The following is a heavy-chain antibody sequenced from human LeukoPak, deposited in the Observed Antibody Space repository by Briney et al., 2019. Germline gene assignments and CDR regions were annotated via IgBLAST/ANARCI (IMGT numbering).Heavy chain of an antibody. CDR3: ARDAEVGTLFGVLSRYNWFDP. V-gene: IGHV3-7*01. CDR1: GFSFSYYW. Sequence: PGGSLRLSCAASGFSFSYYWMSWVRQAPGKGLEWVANIKQDGSEKYYVDSVKGRFTISRDNAKKPLYLQMNSLRAEDTAVYYCARDAEVGTLFGVLSRYNWFDPWGQGALVTVSS. J-gene: IGHJ5*02. D-gene: IGHD3-3*01. CDR2: IKQDGSEK.